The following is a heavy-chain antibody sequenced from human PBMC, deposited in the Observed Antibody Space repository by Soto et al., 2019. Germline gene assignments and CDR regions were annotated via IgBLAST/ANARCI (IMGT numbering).Heavy chain of an antibody. D-gene: IGHD5-18*01. CDR2: ISGSGGST. CDR1: GFTFSSYA. J-gene: IGHJ4*02. Sequence: GGSLRLSCAASGFTFSSYAMSWVRQAPGKGLEWVSAISGSGGSTYYADSVKGRFTISRDNSKNTLYLQMNSLRAEDTAVYYCAGGYSYGWGPPLDYWGQGTLVTVSS. V-gene: IGHV3-23*01. CDR3: AGGYSYGWGPPLDY.